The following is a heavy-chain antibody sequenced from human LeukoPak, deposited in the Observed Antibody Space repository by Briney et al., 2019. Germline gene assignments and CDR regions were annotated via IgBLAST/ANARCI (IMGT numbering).Heavy chain of an antibody. V-gene: IGHV1-69*05. CDR2: IIPIFGTA. J-gene: IGHJ1*01. CDR1: GGTFSSYA. Sequence: ASVKVSCKASGGTFSSYAISWVRQAPGQGLEWMGGIIPIFGTANYAQKFQGRVTITTDESTSTAYLELSSLRCEDTAVYYCARQYGGSNSYDFHDWGQGTLVTVSS. CDR3: ARQYGGSNSYDFHD. D-gene: IGHD2-15*01.